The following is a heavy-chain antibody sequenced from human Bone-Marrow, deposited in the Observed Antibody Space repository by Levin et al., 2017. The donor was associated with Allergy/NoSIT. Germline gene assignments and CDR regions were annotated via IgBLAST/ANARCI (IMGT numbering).Heavy chain of an antibody. CDR3: AKLSASLGIYSSGPGY. Sequence: GESLKISCAASGSAFSSYGMHWVRQAPGKGLEWVALISYVGSKKYYVDSVKGRFTISRDNSKNTLYLQMNSLRAEDTAMYYCAKLSASLGIYSSGPGYWGQGTLVTVSS. CDR2: ISYVGSKK. V-gene: IGHV3-30*18. D-gene: IGHD6-19*01. J-gene: IGHJ4*02. CDR1: GSAFSSYG.